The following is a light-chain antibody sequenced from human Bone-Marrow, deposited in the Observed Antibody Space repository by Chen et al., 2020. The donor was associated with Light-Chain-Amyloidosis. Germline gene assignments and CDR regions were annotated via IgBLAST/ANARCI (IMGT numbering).Light chain of an antibody. Sequence: SSELTQSPAVSVAFGHTVRITCQGDSLRSYYASWYQQKQGQAPVLVSYGKNNRPSGIPERFSGSSSGNTAALTITGAQEEDEADYDCNSRDSSGNHVVFGGGTKLTVL. V-gene: IGLV3-19*01. CDR2: GKN. CDR3: NSRDSSGNHVV. J-gene: IGLJ2*01. CDR1: SLRSYY.